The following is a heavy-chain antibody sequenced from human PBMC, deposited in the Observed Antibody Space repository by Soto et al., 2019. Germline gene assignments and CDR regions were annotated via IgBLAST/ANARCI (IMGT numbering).Heavy chain of an antibody. CDR3: ARDTSPSLITMVRGVNNWCDP. V-gene: IGHV1-69*01. Sequence: QVQLVQSGAEVKKPGSSVKVSCKASGGTFSSYAISWVRQAPGQGLEWMGGIIPIFGTANYAQKFQGRVTITADESTSTAYMELSSLRSEDTAVYYCARDTSPSLITMVRGVNNWCDPWGQGTLVTVSS. D-gene: IGHD3-10*01. CDR2: IIPIFGTA. J-gene: IGHJ5*02. CDR1: GGTFSSYA.